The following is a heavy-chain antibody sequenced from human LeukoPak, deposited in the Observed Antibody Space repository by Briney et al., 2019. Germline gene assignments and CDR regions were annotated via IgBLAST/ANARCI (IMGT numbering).Heavy chain of an antibody. CDR2: INPSGGST. D-gene: IGHD4-23*01. CDR1: GYTFTSDY. Sequence: ASVKVPCKASGYTFTSDYTHWVRQAPGQGLEWMGIINPSGGSTSYAQKFQGRVTMTRDTSTSTVYMELSSLRSEDTAVYYCARVKGYGGMRGAFDIWGQGTMVTVSS. J-gene: IGHJ3*02. V-gene: IGHV1-46*01. CDR3: ARVKGYGGMRGAFDI.